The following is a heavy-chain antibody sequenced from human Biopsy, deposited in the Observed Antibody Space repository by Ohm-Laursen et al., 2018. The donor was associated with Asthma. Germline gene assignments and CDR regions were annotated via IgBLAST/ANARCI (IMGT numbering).Heavy chain of an antibody. J-gene: IGHJ1*01. CDR1: GGSFSGYY. CDR2: INHSGST. Sequence: SDTLSLTCAVYGGSFSGYYWSWIRQPPGKGLEWIGEINHSGSTNYNPSLKSRVTISVDTSKNQFSLKLSSVTAADTAVYYCARRTQDCSGGSCTRSPPTGRYFQRWGQGTLVTVSS. D-gene: IGHD2-15*01. CDR3: ARRTQDCSGGSCTRSPPTGRYFQR. V-gene: IGHV4-34*01.